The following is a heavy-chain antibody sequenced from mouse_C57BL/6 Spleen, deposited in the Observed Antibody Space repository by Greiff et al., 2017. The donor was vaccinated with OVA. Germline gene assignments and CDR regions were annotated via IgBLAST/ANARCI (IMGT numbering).Heavy chain of an antibody. CDR3: ARGYGSRSFDV. V-gene: IGHV1-52*01. CDR1: GYTFTSYW. J-gene: IGHJ1*03. Sequence: QVQLQQPGAELVRPGSSVKLSCKASGYTFTSYWMHWVKQRPIQGLEWIGNIDPSDSETHYNQKFKDKATLTVDKSSSTAYMQLSSLTSEDSAVYYCARGYGSRSFDVWGTGTTVTVSS. CDR2: IDPSDSET. D-gene: IGHD1-1*01.